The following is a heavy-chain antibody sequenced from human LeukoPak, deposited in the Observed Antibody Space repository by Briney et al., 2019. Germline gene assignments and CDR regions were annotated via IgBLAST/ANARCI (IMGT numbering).Heavy chain of an antibody. CDR1: GYTFTSYD. D-gene: IGHD1-26*01. J-gene: IGHJ4*02. Sequence: ASVKVSCKASGYTFTSYDINWVRQATGQGLEWMGWMNPNSGNTGYAQKFQGRVTITRNTSISTAYMELSSLRSEDTAVYYCARVADEWEPRPFDYWGQGTLVTVSS. V-gene: IGHV1-8*03. CDR3: ARVADEWEPRPFDY. CDR2: MNPNSGNT.